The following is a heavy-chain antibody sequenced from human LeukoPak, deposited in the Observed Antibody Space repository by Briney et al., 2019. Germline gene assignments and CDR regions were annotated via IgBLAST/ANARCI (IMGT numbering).Heavy chain of an antibody. Sequence: ASVKVSCKASGYTFTGYYMHWVRQAPGQGLEWMGWINPNSGGTNCAQKFQGRVTMTRDTSISTAYMELSRLRSDDTAVYYCARVNHGDYAADYWGQGTLVTVSS. J-gene: IGHJ4*02. CDR3: ARVNHGDYAADY. V-gene: IGHV1-2*02. CDR1: GYTFTGYY. CDR2: INPNSGGT. D-gene: IGHD4-17*01.